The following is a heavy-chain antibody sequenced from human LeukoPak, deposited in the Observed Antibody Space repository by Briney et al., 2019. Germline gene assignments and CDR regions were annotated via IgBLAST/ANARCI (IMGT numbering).Heavy chain of an antibody. CDR3: AKSYSSRQASDY. CDR2: ISGSGGST. J-gene: IGHJ4*02. CDR1: GLTFSSYG. Sequence: GGSLRLSCAASGLTFSSYGVSWVRQAPGKGLEWVSSISGSGGSTDYAGSVKGRFTISRDNSKNTLYLQLNSLRAEDTAVYYCAKSYSSRQASDYWGQGTLVTVSS. V-gene: IGHV3-23*01. D-gene: IGHD3-22*01.